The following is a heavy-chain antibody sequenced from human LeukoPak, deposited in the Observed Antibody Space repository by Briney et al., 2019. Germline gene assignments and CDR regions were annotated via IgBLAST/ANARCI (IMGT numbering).Heavy chain of an antibody. J-gene: IGHJ4*02. CDR2: ISAYNGNT. CDR1: GGTFSSYA. V-gene: IGHV1-18*01. Sequence: ASVKVSCKASGGTFSSYAISWVRQAPGQGLEWMGWISAYNGNTNYAQKLQGRVTMTRDTSTSTVYMELSSLRSEDTAVYYCARDAYSGYDYPFDYWGQGTLVTVSS. D-gene: IGHD5-12*01. CDR3: ARDAYSGYDYPFDY.